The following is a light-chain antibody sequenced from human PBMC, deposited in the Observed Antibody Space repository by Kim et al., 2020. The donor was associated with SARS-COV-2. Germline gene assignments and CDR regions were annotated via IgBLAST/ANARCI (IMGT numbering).Light chain of an antibody. J-gene: IGLJ1*01. CDR2: QDS. Sequence: SQGQTAALPCSGINLGGKFVCWYQQKPGQSPVLVIYQDSKRPSGIPERFSGSNSGNTATLTISGTQPMDEADYYCQAWDSSTDYVFGTGTKVTVL. V-gene: IGLV3-1*01. CDR3: QAWDSSTDYV. CDR1: NLGGKF.